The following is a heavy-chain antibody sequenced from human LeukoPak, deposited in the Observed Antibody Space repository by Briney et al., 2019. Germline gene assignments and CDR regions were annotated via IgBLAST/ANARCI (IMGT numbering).Heavy chain of an antibody. CDR1: GGTFSSYA. J-gene: IGHJ4*02. V-gene: IGHV1-69*05. CDR2: IIPIFGTA. D-gene: IGHD3-9*01. CDR3: ATRPYDYDILTGYYSFDY. Sequence: GASVKVSCKASGGTFSSYAISWVRQAPGQGLEWMGRIIPIFGTANYAQKFQGRVTITTDESTSTAYMELSSLRSEDTAVYYCATRPYDYDILTGYYSFDYWGQGTLVTVSS.